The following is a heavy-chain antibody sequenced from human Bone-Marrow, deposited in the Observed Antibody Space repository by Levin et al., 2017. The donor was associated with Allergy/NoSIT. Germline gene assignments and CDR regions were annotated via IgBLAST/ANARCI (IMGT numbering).Heavy chain of an antibody. CDR2: IDPTRGAT. J-gene: IGHJ4*02. V-gene: IGHV1-2*02. CDR3: ARGGASSNDY. D-gene: IGHD6-13*01. Sequence: GASVKVSCSVSGYTFSDYYIHWIRQPPGQGLEWIGWIDPTRGATQFVEKFHARVVLTRNSSISTAYMELGKLRSDDTALYYCARGGASSNDYWGQGTLVTVSS. CDR1: GYTFSDYY.